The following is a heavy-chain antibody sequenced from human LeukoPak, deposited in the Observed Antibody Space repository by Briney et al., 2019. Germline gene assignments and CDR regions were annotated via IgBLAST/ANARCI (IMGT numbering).Heavy chain of an antibody. CDR1: GFTFSETW. CDR2: IRNDGSDA. Sequence: GGSLRLSCAASGFTFSETWMHWVRQVPGKGLVWVSRIRNDGSDARYAESVKGRFTIFRDNAKNTLYLQMNSLRDEDTAVYYCARDWYHAIDYWGQGTLVTVSS. V-gene: IGHV3-74*01. J-gene: IGHJ4*02. CDR3: ARDWYHAIDY. D-gene: IGHD2-2*01.